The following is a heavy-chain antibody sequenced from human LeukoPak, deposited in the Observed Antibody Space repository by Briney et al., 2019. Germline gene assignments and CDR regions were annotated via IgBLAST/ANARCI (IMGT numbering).Heavy chain of an antibody. V-gene: IGHV4-34*01. J-gene: IGHJ4*02. CDR2: INHSGST. CDR3: ASVPVAGTQGYYFDY. Sequence: PSETLSLTCAVYGGSFSGYYWSWIRQPPGKGLEWIGEINHSGSTNYNLSLKSRVTISVDTSKNQFSLKLSSVTAADTAVYYCASVPVAGTQGYYFDYWGQGTLVTVSS. CDR1: GGSFSGYY. D-gene: IGHD6-19*01.